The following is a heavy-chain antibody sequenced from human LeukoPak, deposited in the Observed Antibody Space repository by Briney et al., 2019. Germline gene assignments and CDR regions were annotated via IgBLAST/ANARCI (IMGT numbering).Heavy chain of an antibody. J-gene: IGHJ3*02. CDR3: AKGSDSGWVGAFDI. CDR1: GFTFDDYA. V-gene: IGHV3-9*01. D-gene: IGHD6-19*01. Sequence: GGSLRLSCAASGFTFDDYAMHWVRQAPGKGPEWVSGISWNSGSIGYADSVKGRFTISRDNAKNSLYLQMNSLRAEDTALYYCAKGSDSGWVGAFDIWGQGTMVTVSS. CDR2: ISWNSGSI.